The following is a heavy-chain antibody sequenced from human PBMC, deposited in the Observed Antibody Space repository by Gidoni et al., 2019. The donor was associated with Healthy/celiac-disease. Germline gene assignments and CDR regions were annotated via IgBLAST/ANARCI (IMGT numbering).Heavy chain of an antibody. CDR2: IKSKTDGGTT. V-gene: IGHV3-15*01. CDR3: TTVLLVVVIADDY. CDR1: GFTFSNAG. D-gene: IGHD3-22*01. Sequence: EVQLVESGGGLVKPGGSLRLSCAASGFTFSNAGMSWVRQAPGKGLEWVGRIKSKTDGGTTDYAAPVKGRFTISRDDSKNTLYLQMNSLKTEDTAVYYCTTVLLVVVIADDYWGQGTLVTVSS. J-gene: IGHJ4*02.